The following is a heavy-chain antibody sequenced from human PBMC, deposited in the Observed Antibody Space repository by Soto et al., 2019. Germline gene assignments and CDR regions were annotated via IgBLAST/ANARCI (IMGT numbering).Heavy chain of an antibody. Sequence: GGSLRLSCGAAGFTFSSYGIHWVRQAPGKGLEWVAVIWYDGSNKYYADSVKGRFTISRDNSKNTLYLQMNSLRAEDTAVYYCARDKGNYGVPYNWFDPWGQETLVTVSS. CDR3: ARDKGNYGVPYNWFDP. V-gene: IGHV3-33*01. D-gene: IGHD4-17*01. CDR2: IWYDGSNK. J-gene: IGHJ5*02. CDR1: GFTFSSYG.